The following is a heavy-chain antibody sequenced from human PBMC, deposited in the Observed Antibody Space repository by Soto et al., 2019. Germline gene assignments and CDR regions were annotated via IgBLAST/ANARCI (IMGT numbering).Heavy chain of an antibody. CDR2: IWYDGNK. J-gene: IGHJ6*02. CDR1: GFTFSSHG. V-gene: IGHV3-33*01. CDR3: AREGVAYGGLAV. Sequence: QVQLVESGGGVVQPGRSLRLSCAASGFTFSSHGMHWVRQAPGKGLEWVAVIWYDGNKNYADSVKGRFTISRDNSKNTLCVQMNSLRPEDTAVYSCAREGVAYGGLAVWGQGNTVTVSS. D-gene: IGHD3-10*01.